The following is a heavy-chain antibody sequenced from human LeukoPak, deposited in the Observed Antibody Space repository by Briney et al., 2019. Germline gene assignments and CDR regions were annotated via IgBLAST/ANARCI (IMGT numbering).Heavy chain of an antibody. CDR3: ARDSVEYSSGWYKGPTDGLRGGLDY. J-gene: IGHJ4*02. Sequence: GESLKISCKGSGYSFTSYWIGWVRQMPGKGLEWMGIIYPGDSDTRYSPSFQGQVTISADKSISTAYLQWSSLRSEDTAVYYCARDSVEYSSGWYKGPTDGLRGGLDYWGQGTLVTVSS. V-gene: IGHV5-51*01. CDR1: GYSFTSYW. D-gene: IGHD6-13*01. CDR2: IYPGDSDT.